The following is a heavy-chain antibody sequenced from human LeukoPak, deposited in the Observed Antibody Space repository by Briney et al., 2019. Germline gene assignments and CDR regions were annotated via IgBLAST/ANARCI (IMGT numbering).Heavy chain of an antibody. Sequence: QPGGSLRLSCVASGFTFSSDWMHWVRQAPGKGLVWVSRISSDGSSTSYADSVKGRFTISRDNSKNTLYLQMNSLRAEDTAVYYCAKDLTERSGLLIYYYYYYMDVWGKGTTVTVSS. CDR3: AKDLTERSGLLIYYYYYYMDV. J-gene: IGHJ6*03. CDR2: ISSDGSST. D-gene: IGHD3-3*01. CDR1: GFTFSSDW. V-gene: IGHV3-74*01.